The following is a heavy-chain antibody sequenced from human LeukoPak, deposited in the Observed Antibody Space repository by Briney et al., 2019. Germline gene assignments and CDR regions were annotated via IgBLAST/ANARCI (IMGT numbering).Heavy chain of an antibody. CDR1: GFTFSSYA. Sequence: SGGSLRLSCAASGFTFSSYAMSWVRQAPGKGLEWVSAISGSGGSTFYADSVKGRFTISRDNSKNTLYLQMNSLRSDDTAVYYCARGRYYYDSSGYYQSYAFDIWGQGTMVTVSS. D-gene: IGHD3-22*01. J-gene: IGHJ3*02. CDR3: ARGRYYYDSSGYYQSYAFDI. CDR2: ISGSGGST. V-gene: IGHV3-23*01.